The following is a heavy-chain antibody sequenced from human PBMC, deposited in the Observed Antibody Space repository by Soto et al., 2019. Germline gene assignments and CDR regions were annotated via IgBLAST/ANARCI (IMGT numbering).Heavy chain of an antibody. CDR2: FSYTGTT. D-gene: IGHD2-21*01. J-gene: IGHJ6*02. Sequence: QVQLQESGPGLVKPSETLSLTCSVSGDSISSYYWNWIRQPPGKGLEWIGYFSYTGTTNYNPSLMGLVXXSADTSKNQFFLKLSSVTAADTAVYYCGRHLFSDVWGQGTTVTVSS. V-gene: IGHV4-59*08. CDR1: GDSISSYY. CDR3: GRHLFSDV.